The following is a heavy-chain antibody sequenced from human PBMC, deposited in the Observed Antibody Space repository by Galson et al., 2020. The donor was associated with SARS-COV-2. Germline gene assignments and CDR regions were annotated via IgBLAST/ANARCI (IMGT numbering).Heavy chain of an antibody. V-gene: IGHV4-39*07. CDR2: IYYSGST. Sequence: SETLSLTCTVSGGSISSSSYYWGWIRQPPGKGLEWIGSIYYSGSTYYNPSLKSRVTISVDTSKNQFSLKLSSVTAADTAVYYCAGEVVGATKYYYYYGMDVWGHGTTVTVSS. D-gene: IGHD1-26*01. J-gene: IGHJ6*02. CDR3: AGEVVGATKYYYYYGMDV. CDR1: GGSISSSSYY.